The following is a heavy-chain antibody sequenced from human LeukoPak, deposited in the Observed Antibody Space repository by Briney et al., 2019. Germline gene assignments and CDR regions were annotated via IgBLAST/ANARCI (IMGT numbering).Heavy chain of an antibody. V-gene: IGHV3-7*03. J-gene: IGHJ4*02. CDR1: GFPFSSYS. Sequence: GGSLRLSCAASGFPFSSYSMNWVRQAPGKGLEWVANIKPDGTTKFYVDSVKGRFTISRDNALNSLYLQMNSLRAEDTAIYYCARSIPYGTTWYGRSDYWGQGTLVTVSS. D-gene: IGHD6-13*01. CDR3: ARSIPYGTTWYGRSDY. CDR2: IKPDGTTK.